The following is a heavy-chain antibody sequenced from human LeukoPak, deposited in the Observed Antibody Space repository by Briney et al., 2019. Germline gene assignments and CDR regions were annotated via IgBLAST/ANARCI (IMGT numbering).Heavy chain of an antibody. CDR2: IYHSGST. CDR3: ARGGWSLDY. Sequence: SETLSLTCAVSGGSISSGGYSWSWGRQPRGKGLEWIVYIYHSGSTYYNPSLRSRVTISVDRSKNQFSLKLSSVTAADTAVYYCARGGWSLDYWGQGILVPVSS. V-gene: IGHV4-30-2*01. J-gene: IGHJ4*02. CDR1: GGSISSGGYS. D-gene: IGHD2-15*01.